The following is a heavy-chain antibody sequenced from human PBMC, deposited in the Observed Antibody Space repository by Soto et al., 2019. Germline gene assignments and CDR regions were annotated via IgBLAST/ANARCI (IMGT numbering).Heavy chain of an antibody. CDR1: GFTFSSYW. V-gene: IGHV3-7*03. CDR2: IKQDGSEK. J-gene: IGHJ4*02. Sequence: LRLSCAASGFTFSSYWMSWVRQAPGKGLEWVANIKQDGSEKYYVDSVKGRFTISRDNAKNSLYLQMNSLRAEDTALYYCAKAYYDILTGYPSLNYWGQGTLVTVSS. D-gene: IGHD3-9*01. CDR3: AKAYYDILTGYPSLNY.